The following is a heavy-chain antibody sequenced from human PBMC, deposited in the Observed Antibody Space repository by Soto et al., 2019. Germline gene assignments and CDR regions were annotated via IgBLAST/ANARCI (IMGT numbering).Heavy chain of an antibody. CDR3: AREIAAAGINWFDP. V-gene: IGHV1-3*01. J-gene: IGHJ5*02. D-gene: IGHD6-13*01. Sequence: GASVKVSCKASGYTFTSYAMHWVGQAPGQRLEWMGWISAGNGNTKYSQKFQGRVTITRDTSASTAYMELSSLRSEDTAVYYCAREIAAAGINWFDPWGQGTLVTVS. CDR2: ISAGNGNT. CDR1: GYTFTSYA.